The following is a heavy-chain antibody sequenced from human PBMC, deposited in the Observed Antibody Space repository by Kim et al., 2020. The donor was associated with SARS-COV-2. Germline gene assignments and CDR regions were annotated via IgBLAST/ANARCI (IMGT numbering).Heavy chain of an antibody. D-gene: IGHD6-13*01. CDR1: GFTFSSYA. V-gene: IGHV3-23*01. CDR3: AKAGYSSSWYRIPFDY. J-gene: IGHJ4*02. Sequence: GGSLRLSCAASGFTFSSYAMSWVRQAPGKGLEWVSAMSGSGGSTYYADSVKGRFTISRDNSQNTLYLQMNSLRAEDTAVYYCAKAGYSSSWYRIPFDYWGQGTLVTVSS. CDR2: MSGSGGST.